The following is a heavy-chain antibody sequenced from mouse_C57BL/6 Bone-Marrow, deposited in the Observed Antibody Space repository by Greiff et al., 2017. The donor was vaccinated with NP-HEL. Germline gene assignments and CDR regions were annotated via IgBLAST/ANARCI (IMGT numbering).Heavy chain of an antibody. D-gene: IGHD2-1*01. J-gene: IGHJ2*01. V-gene: IGHV1-15*01. CDR1: GYTFTDYE. Sequence: HVHVKQSGAELVRPGASVTLSCKASGYTFTDYEMHWVKQTPVHGLEWIGAIDPETGGTAYNQKFKGKAILTADKSSSTAYMELRSLTSEDSAVYYCTDYGNYFDYWGQGTTLTVSS. CDR3: TDYGNYFDY. CDR2: IDPETGGT.